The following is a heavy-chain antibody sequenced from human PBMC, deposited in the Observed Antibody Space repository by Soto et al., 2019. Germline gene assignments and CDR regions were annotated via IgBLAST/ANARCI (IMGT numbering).Heavy chain of an antibody. CDR2: IYNDGTYS. J-gene: IGHJ4*02. CDR3: TRGPRPISTGTGAY. CDR1: RLIFKMYW. Sequence: GGSLRLSCAASRLIFKMYWMHWVRQSPGKGLVWISRIYNDGTYSDYADSVRGRFTISRDNVNDTLYLQMNNLRAEDSGLYYCTRGPRPISTGTGAYWGQGTQVTVSS. V-gene: IGHV3-74*01. D-gene: IGHD3-10*01.